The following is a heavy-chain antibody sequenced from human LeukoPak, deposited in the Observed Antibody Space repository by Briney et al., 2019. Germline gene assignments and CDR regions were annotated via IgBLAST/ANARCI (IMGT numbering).Heavy chain of an antibody. D-gene: IGHD5-24*01. CDR3: AKAAGDGYNYGY. Sequence: GGSLRLSGVASGFTPSNYAMIWVRQAPGKGLKWVSAIRSSGDTTYYADSVKGRFTISRDNSKNTLYMEMNSLRAEDTAIYYCAKAAGDGYNYGYWGQGTLVTVSS. CDR1: GFTPSNYA. CDR2: IRSSGDTT. V-gene: IGHV3-23*01. J-gene: IGHJ4*02.